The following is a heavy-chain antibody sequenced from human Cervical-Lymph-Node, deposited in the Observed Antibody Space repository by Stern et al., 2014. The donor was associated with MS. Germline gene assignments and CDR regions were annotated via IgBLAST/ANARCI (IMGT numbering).Heavy chain of an antibody. Sequence: EVQLVESGGGLVKPGGSLRLSCAASGFTFGSYSMNWVRQAPGKGLEWVESISSGGSYIYYADSLKGRFTISRDNAKNSLYLQMNSLRAEDTAVYYCARGRGGNYRYYFDYWGQGTLVTVSS. CDR2: ISSGGSYI. D-gene: IGHD4-23*01. CDR3: ARGRGGNYRYYFDY. J-gene: IGHJ4*02. CDR1: GFTFGSYS. V-gene: IGHV3-21*01.